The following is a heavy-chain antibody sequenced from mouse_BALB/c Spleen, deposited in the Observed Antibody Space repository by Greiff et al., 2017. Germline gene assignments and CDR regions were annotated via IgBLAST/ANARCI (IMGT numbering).Heavy chain of an antibody. Sequence: EVNVVESGGGLVKPGGSLKLSCAASGFTFSSYTMSWVRQTPEKRLEWVATISSGGSYTYYPDSVKGRFTISRDNAKNTLYLQMSSLKSEDTAMYYCTRDDYGYDEYYFDYWGQGTTLTVSS. D-gene: IGHD2-2*01. J-gene: IGHJ2*01. CDR2: ISSGGSYT. V-gene: IGHV5-6-4*01. CDR3: TRDDYGYDEYYFDY. CDR1: GFTFSSYT.